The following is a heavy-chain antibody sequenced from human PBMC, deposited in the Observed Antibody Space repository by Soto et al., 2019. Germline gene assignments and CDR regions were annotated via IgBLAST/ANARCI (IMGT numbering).Heavy chain of an antibody. CDR3: ARALDYDILTGLDAFDI. Sequence: QVQLVQSGAEVKKPGASVKVSCKASGYTFTSYGISWVRQAPGQGLEWMGWISAYNGNTNYAQKLQGRVTMTTDTSPSTAYMELRSLRSDDTAVYYCARALDYDILTGLDAFDIWGQGTMVTVSS. J-gene: IGHJ3*02. CDR2: ISAYNGNT. V-gene: IGHV1-18*01. CDR1: GYTFTSYG. D-gene: IGHD3-9*01.